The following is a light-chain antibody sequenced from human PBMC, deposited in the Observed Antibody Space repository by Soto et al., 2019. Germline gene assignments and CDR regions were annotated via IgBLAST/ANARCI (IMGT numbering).Light chain of an antibody. V-gene: IGLV2-14*01. CDR2: EVS. CDR3: SSYTSSSTSYV. Sequence: VLTQPASVSGSPGQSITISCTGTSSDVGGYNYVSWYQQHPGKAPKLMIYEVSNRPSGVSNRFSGSKSGNTASLTISGLQAEDEADYYCSSYTSSSTSYVFGTGTKVT. CDR1: SSDVGGYNY. J-gene: IGLJ1*01.